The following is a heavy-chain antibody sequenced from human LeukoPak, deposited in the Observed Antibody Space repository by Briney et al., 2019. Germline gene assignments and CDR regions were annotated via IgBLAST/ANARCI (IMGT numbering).Heavy chain of an antibody. V-gene: IGHV1-2*02. Sequence: GASVTVSCKASGYTFTGYYMHWVRQAPGQGLEWMGWINPNSGDTNYAQKFQGRVTMTRDTSISTAYMELSSLRSDDTAVYYCARARYSTRWQSDFDYWGQGTLVTVSS. CDR2: INPNSGDT. CDR3: ARARYSTRWQSDFDY. D-gene: IGHD6-13*01. CDR1: GYTFTGYY. J-gene: IGHJ4*02.